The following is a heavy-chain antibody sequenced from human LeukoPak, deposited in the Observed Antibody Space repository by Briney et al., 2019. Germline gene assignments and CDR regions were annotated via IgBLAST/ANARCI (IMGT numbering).Heavy chain of an antibody. V-gene: IGHV1-3*01. CDR1: GYTFTSYA. CDR2: INAGNGNT. J-gene: IGHJ1*01. D-gene: IGHD4-17*01. Sequence: ASVKVSCKASGYTFTSYAMHWVRQAPGQRLEWMGWINAGNGNTKYSQKFQGRVTITRDTSASTAYMELSSLRSEDTAVYYCARDLTTVPEYFQHWGQGTLVTVSS. CDR3: ARDLTTVPEYFQH.